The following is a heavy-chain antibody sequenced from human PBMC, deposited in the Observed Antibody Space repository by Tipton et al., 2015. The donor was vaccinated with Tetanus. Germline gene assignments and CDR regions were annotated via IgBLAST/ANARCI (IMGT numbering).Heavy chain of an antibody. CDR2: IYYSGST. Sequence: GLVKPSETLSLTCTVSGGSVSSGSYYRSWIRQPPGKGLEWIGYIYYSGSTNYNPSLKSRVTISVDTSKNQFSLKLSSVTAADTAVYYCARGGFGEFPDYWGQGTLVTVSS. CDR1: GGSVSSGSYY. D-gene: IGHD3-10*01. V-gene: IGHV4-61*01. J-gene: IGHJ4*02. CDR3: ARGGFGEFPDY.